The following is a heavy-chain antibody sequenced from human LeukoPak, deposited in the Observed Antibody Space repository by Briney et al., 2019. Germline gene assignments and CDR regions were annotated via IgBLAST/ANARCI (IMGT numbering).Heavy chain of an antibody. D-gene: IGHD2-15*01. CDR2: INPNGGGT. V-gene: IGHV1-8*02. CDR1: GGTFSSYA. J-gene: IGHJ4*02. Sequence: GSSVKVSCKASGGTFSSYAISWVRQAPGQGLEWMGWINPNGGGTNYAQKFQGRVTMTRNTSISTAYMELSSLRSEDTAVYYCARVVPASHCSGGSCYSGPEHQIDYWGQGTLVTVSS. CDR3: ARVVPASHCSGGSCYSGPEHQIDY.